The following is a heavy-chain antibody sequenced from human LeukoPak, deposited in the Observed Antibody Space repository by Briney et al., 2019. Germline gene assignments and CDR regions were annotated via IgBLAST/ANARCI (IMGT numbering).Heavy chain of an antibody. CDR3: ARVIDIAAAGPGEFDY. J-gene: IGHJ4*02. D-gene: IGHD6-13*01. CDR2: ISDSGSSR. V-gene: IGHV3-21*05. CDR1: GFTFSNFG. Sequence: GGSLRLSCAASGFTFSNFGMTWVRQAPGKGLEWVSYISDSGSSRYYADSVKGRFTISRDNAKNSLYLQMNSLRAEDTAVYYCARVIDIAAAGPGEFDYWGQGTLVTVSS.